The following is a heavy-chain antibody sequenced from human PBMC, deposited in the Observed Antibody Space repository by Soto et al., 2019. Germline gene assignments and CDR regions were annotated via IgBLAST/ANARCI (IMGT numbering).Heavy chain of an antibody. CDR2: ISSSSSTI. J-gene: IGHJ3*02. CDR3: ARDRQLDDYIWGSYRSYDAFDI. D-gene: IGHD3-16*02. CDR1: GFTFSSYS. V-gene: IGHV3-48*01. Sequence: GGSLRLSCAASGFTFSSYSMNWVRQAPGKGLEWVSYISSSSSTIYYADSVKGRFTISRDNAKNSLYLQMNSLRAEDTAVYYCARDRQLDDYIWGSYRSYDAFDIWGQGTMVTVSS.